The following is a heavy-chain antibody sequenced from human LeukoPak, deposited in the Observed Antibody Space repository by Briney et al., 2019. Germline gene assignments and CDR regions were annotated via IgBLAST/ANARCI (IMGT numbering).Heavy chain of an antibody. CDR2: INPNSGGT. D-gene: IGHD3-16*02. CDR3: ARSRMELSLSAYAFDI. Sequence: ASVKVSCKASGYTFTGYYMHWVRQAPGQGLEWMGWINPNSGGTNYAQKFQGRVTMTRDTSISTAYMELSRLRSDDTAVYYCARSRMELSLSAYAFDIWGQGTMVTVSS. V-gene: IGHV1-2*02. CDR1: GYTFTGYY. J-gene: IGHJ3*02.